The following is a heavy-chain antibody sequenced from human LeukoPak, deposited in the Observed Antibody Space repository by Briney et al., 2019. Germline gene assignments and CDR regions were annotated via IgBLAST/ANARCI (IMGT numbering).Heavy chain of an antibody. J-gene: IGHJ6*02. CDR3: ARDSGYDNYYYYGMDV. D-gene: IGHD5-12*01. Sequence: PSETLSLTCAVYGGSFSGYYWSWIRQPPGKGLEWIGEINHSGSTSYNPSLKSRVTISVDTSKNQFSLKLSSVTAADTAVYYCARDSGYDNYYYYGMDVWGQGTTVTVSS. CDR1: GGSFSGYY. CDR2: INHSGST. V-gene: IGHV4-34*01.